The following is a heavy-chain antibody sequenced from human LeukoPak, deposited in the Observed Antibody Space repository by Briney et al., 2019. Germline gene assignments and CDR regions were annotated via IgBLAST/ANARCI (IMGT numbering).Heavy chain of an antibody. Sequence: SETLSLTCTVSGGSISSSSYYWGWIRQPPGKGLEWIGSIYYSGSTYYNPSLKSRVTISVDTSKNQLSLNLSSMTAADTAVYYCARLYYDSSGYYQICYFDYWGQGTLVTVSS. V-gene: IGHV4-39*01. CDR1: GGSISSSSYY. CDR2: IYYSGST. J-gene: IGHJ4*02. D-gene: IGHD3-22*01. CDR3: ARLYYDSSGYYQICYFDY.